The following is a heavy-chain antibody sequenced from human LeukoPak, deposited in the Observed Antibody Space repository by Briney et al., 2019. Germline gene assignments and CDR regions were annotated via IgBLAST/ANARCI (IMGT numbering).Heavy chain of an antibody. J-gene: IGHJ4*02. CDR1: GFTFSSYA. Sequence: GGSLRLSCAASGFTFSSYAMSWVRQAPGKGLEWVSGISGSGDRTHYADSVKGWFTISRDNSKNTLYLQMNSLRADDTAVFYCAKERSSGWPLDYWGQGTLVTVSS. CDR3: AKERSSGWPLDY. CDR2: ISGSGDRT. V-gene: IGHV3-23*01. D-gene: IGHD6-19*01.